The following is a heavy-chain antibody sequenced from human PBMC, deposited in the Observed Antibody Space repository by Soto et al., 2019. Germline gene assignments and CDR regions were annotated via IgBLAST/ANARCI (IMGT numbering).Heavy chain of an antibody. J-gene: IGHJ5*02. D-gene: IGHD6-6*01. Sequence: QVQLVESGGGLVWPGGSLRLSCAASGFTFRDYDMSWIRQAPGKGLEWVSCISSSGTATYYADSVKGRFTISRDNAKNSLYVEMNSLRVEDSAVYYCARKGPRAARQNHWGQGTLVTVSS. CDR1: GFTFRDYD. CDR2: ISSSGTAT. CDR3: ARKGPRAARQNH. V-gene: IGHV3-11*01.